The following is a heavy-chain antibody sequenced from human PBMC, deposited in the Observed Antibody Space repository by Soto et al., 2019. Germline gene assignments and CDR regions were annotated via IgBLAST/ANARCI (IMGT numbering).Heavy chain of an antibody. CDR3: ASIAAAKLPYYYYGMDV. CDR2: IIPVLGIA. J-gene: IGHJ6*02. D-gene: IGHD6-13*01. V-gene: IGHV1-69*02. CDR1: GGTFSSYP. Sequence: SVKVSCKASGGTFSSYPISWVRQAPGQGLEWMGRIIPVLGIANYAQKFQGRVTITADKSTSTAYMELSSLRSEDTAVYYCASIAAAKLPYYYYGMDVWGQGTTVTVSS.